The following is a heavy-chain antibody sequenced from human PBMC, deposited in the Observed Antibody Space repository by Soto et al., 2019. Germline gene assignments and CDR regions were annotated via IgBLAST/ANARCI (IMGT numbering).Heavy chain of an antibody. V-gene: IGHV2-5*02. J-gene: IGHJ6*02. D-gene: IGHD2-15*01. CDR2: IYWDNDK. CDR1: GFSVSTSGVG. Sequence: QITLKESGPTLVKPTQTLTLTCTFSGFSVSTSGVGVAWIRQSPGKALEWLALIYWDNDKHYSPFLQSRVTITKDTSKNQVVLTMTNMDPVDTATYYCAHKGGRGAGMDVWGQGTTVTVSS. CDR3: AHKGGRGAGMDV.